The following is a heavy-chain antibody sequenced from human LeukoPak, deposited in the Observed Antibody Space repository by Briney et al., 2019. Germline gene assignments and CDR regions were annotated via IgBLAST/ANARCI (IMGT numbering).Heavy chain of an antibody. CDR2: IYHSGST. CDR3: ARDLVGREYTPGYSYGQSDNY. Sequence: AETLSLTCAVSGVPISSSNWWSWLRQPPGKGLEWIGEIYHSGSTNYNPSVKSRVTISVDKSKNQYYLKLSSVTAADTAVYYCARDLVGREYTPGYSYGQSDNYWGQGTLATVSS. CDR1: GVPISSSNW. D-gene: IGHD5-18*01. V-gene: IGHV4-4*02. J-gene: IGHJ4*02.